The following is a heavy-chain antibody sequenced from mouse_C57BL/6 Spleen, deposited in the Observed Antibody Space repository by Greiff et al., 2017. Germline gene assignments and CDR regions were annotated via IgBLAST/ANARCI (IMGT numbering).Heavy chain of an antibody. J-gene: IGHJ1*03. CDR3: AKNYGSSYGYFDV. V-gene: IGHV2-5*01. CDR2: IWRGGST. D-gene: IGHD1-1*01. CDR1: GFSLTSYG. Sequence: VQLQESGPGLVQPSQSLSITCTVSGFSLTSYGVHWVRQSPGKGLEWLGVIWRGGSTDYYAAFMSRLSITKDNSKSQVFFKMNSLQADDTAIYYCAKNYGSSYGYFDVWGTGTTVTVSS.